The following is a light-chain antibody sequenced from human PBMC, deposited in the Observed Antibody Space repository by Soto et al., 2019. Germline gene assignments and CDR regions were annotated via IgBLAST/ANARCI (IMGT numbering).Light chain of an antibody. Sequence: EIVSTQSPGTLSLSPGERATLSCRASQSVSSSYLAWYQQKPGQAPRLPIYGASSRATGIPDRFSGSGSGTDFTLTISRLEPEDFAVYYCQQYGSSPPTFGQGTKVDIK. J-gene: IGKJ1*01. CDR1: QSVSSSY. V-gene: IGKV3-20*01. CDR3: QQYGSSPPT. CDR2: GAS.